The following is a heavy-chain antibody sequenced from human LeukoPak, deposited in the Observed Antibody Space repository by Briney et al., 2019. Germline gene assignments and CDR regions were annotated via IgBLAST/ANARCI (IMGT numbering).Heavy chain of an antibody. CDR2: INSDGTTT. CDR3: ASDPYLANFWTGYPHY. D-gene: IGHD3/OR15-3a*01. J-gene: IGHJ4*02. Sequence: PGGSLRLSRAASGLSFSNSWMHWVRQAPGKGLVWVSRINSDGTTTYYADSVKGRFTISRDNAKNTLFLQMNSLRPEDTALYYCASDPYLANFWTGYPHYWGQGTLVTVSS. V-gene: IGHV3-74*01. CDR1: GLSFSNSW.